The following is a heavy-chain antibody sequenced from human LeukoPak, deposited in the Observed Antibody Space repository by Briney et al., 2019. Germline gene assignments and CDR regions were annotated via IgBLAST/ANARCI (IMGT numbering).Heavy chain of an antibody. J-gene: IGHJ4*02. V-gene: IGHV3-21*01. Sequence: GSLRLSCAASGFTFSTYPMNWVRQAPGKGLEWVSSIGGSSSSIYYADPVKGRFTISRDNAKNSVFLQMNSLRAEDTAMYYCAREKEEGFDYWGQGTLVTVSS. CDR1: GFTFSTYP. CDR3: AREKEEGFDY. CDR2: IGGSSSSI.